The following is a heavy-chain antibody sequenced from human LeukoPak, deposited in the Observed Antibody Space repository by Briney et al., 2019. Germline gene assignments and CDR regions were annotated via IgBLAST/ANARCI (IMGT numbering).Heavy chain of an antibody. V-gene: IGHV3-30-3*01. CDR3: VREEYDNLYFDY. CDR1: GFTFRKHA. Sequence: GGSLRLSCAASGFTFRKHAMHWVRQAPGKGLEWVAVIAYDGSNKYYADSVKGRFTVSRDNSKNTLYVQMNSLRTEDTAVYYCVREEYDNLYFDYWDQGTLVTVSS. D-gene: IGHD6-6*01. J-gene: IGHJ4*02. CDR2: IAYDGSNK.